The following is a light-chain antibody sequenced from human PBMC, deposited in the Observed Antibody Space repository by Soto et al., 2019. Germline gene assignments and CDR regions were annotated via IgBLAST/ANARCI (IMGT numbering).Light chain of an antibody. CDR3: QKHNSAPFT. CDR2: SAS. V-gene: IGKV1-27*01. Sequence: DIQMIQSPSSLSASVGDRVTITCRASQGISNYLAWYQQKPGKVPKLLIYSASTLQLGVPSRFSGSGSGTDFTLTISSLQPEDVATYYCQKHNSAPFTFGPGTKVDIK. CDR1: QGISNY. J-gene: IGKJ3*01.